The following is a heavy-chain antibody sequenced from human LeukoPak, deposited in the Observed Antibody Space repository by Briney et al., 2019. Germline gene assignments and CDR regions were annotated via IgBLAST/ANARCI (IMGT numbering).Heavy chain of an antibody. CDR2: INHSGST. CDR1: GGSFSGYH. D-gene: IGHD2-2*01. J-gene: IGHJ3*02. V-gene: IGHV4-34*01. Sequence: PSETLSLTCAVYGGSFSGYHWSWIRQPPGKGLEWIGEINHSGSTNYNPSLKSRVTISVDTSKNQFSLKLSSVTAADTAVYYCARPRPYCSSTSCYYDAFDIWGQGTMVTVSS. CDR3: ARPRPYCSSTSCYYDAFDI.